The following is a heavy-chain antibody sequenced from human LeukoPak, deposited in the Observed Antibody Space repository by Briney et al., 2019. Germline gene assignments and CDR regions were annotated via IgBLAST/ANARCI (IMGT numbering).Heavy chain of an antibody. D-gene: IGHD3-16*01. CDR2: MNWNGNDI. CDR3: ATSAYLDH. V-gene: IGHV3-20*04. Sequence: GGSLSLSCAASGFTFDDYGMNWVRQVPGKGLEWVSGMNWNGNDIGYADSVKGRFTISRDNAKNFLYLQMNSLRVEDMALYYCATSAYLDHWGQGTLVTVSS. J-gene: IGHJ4*02. CDR1: GFTFDDYG.